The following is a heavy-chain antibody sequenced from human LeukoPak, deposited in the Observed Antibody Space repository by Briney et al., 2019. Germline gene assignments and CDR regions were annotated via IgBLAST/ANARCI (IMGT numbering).Heavy chain of an antibody. CDR2: ISGSGSRT. J-gene: IGHJ4*02. Sequence: GGSLRLSCAASGFTFSSYAMSRVRQAPGKGLEWVSAISGSGSRTYYTDAVKGRFTVSRDNSKNTLYLQINSLRAEDTAVYYCAKGTDILTGYYFDYWGQGTLVTVSS. CDR3: AKGTDILTGYYFDY. V-gene: IGHV3-23*01. D-gene: IGHD3-9*01. CDR1: GFTFSSYA.